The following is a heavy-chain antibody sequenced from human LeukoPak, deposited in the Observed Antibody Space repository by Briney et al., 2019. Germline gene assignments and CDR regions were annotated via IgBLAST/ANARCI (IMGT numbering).Heavy chain of an antibody. V-gene: IGHV3-21*01. Sequence: GGSLRLSCAASGFTFSGYSMTWVRQAPGKGLEWVSSISSSSSYIYYADSVKGRFTISRDNAKNSLYLQMNSLRAEETVVYYCAKFGHGYHCDSWGRGTLVTVS. CDR1: GFTFSGYS. J-gene: IGHJ4*02. CDR3: AKFGHGYHCDS. CDR2: ISSSSSYI. D-gene: IGHD3-16*01.